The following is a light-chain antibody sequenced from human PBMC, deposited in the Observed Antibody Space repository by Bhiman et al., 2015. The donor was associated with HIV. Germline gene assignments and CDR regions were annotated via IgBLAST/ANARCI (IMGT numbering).Light chain of an antibody. CDR2: DVS. J-gene: IGLJ1*01. Sequence: QSALTQPASVSGSPGQSITISCTGTSSDIGGYNYVSWYQQHPGKAPKLFIYDVSNRPSGVSNRFSGSKSGNTASLTISGLQAEDEADYYCCSYAGSGAFXVFGPGTKVTVL. V-gene: IGLV2-14*03. CDR3: CSYAGSGAFXV. CDR1: SSDIGGYNY.